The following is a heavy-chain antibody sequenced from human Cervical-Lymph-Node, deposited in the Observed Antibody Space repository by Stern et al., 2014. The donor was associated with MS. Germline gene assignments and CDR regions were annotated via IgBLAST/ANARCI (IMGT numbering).Heavy chain of an antibody. D-gene: IGHD2-15*01. CDR3: ARVVTNAFDI. CDR2: IYYIGTT. J-gene: IGHJ3*02. Sequence: QVQLQESGPGLVKPSETLSLTCTVSGGSISSSSYYWGWIRQPPGKGLEWIGIIYYIGTTTYTPSIKSRFPISGDTSMIQFSLKLSSVTAADTAVYYCARVVTNAFDIWGQGTMVTVSS. V-gene: IGHV4-39*01. CDR1: GGSISSSSYY.